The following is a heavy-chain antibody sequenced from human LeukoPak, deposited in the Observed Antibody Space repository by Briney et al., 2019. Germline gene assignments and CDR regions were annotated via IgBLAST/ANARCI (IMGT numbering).Heavy chain of an antibody. CDR2: INPNSGGT. V-gene: IGHV1-2*02. D-gene: IGHD2-15*01. CDR1: GYTFTGYY. J-gene: IGHJ2*01. Sequence: ASVKVSCKASGYTFTGYYMHWVRQAPGQGLEWMGWINPNSGGTNYAQKFQGRVTTTRDTSISTAYMELSRLKSDDTALCYCARGNPVVTRTRYWYFDLWGRGTLVTVSS. CDR3: ARGNPVVTRTRYWYFDL.